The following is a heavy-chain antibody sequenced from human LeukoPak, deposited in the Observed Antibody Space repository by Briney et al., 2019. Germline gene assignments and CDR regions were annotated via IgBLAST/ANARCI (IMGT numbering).Heavy chain of an antibody. CDR1: GFTFSDYY. J-gene: IGHJ4*02. D-gene: IGHD3-3*01. CDR2: IRSNGSTM. V-gene: IGHV3-11*04. Sequence: PGGSLRLSCAASGFTFSDYYMSWIRQTPGKGLEWVSYIRSNGSTMYYTGSVKCRFTISRDNAKNSLYLQMNSLRAEDTAVYYCARRGSGYYAWAFDYWGQGTLVTVSS. CDR3: ARRGSGYYAWAFDY.